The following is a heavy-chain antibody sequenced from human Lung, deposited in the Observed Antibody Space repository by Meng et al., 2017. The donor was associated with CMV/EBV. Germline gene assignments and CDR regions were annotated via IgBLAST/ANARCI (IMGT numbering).Heavy chain of an antibody. Sequence: GSLRLSFTVSGASMSSDYWSWIRQSPGKGLEWVASVYHMGNTNYNPSLKSRATISLDTSKSQFSLKLISVTGADTAIYYCAKGGGSWFGPWGQGSLVTVSS. D-gene: IGHD3-16*01. CDR1: GASMSSDY. CDR3: AKGGGSWFGP. V-gene: IGHV4-59*12. CDR2: VYHMGNT. J-gene: IGHJ5*02.